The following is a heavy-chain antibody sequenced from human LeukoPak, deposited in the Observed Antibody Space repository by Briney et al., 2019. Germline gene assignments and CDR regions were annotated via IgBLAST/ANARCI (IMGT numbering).Heavy chain of an antibody. D-gene: IGHD4-17*01. Sequence: GGSLRLSCAASGFTFSNHAMSWVRQAPGKGLEWVSVIYSGGSTYYADSVKGRFTISRDNSKNTLYLQMNSLRAEDTAVYYCARVPTTVTTVYFDYWGQGTLVTVSS. J-gene: IGHJ4*02. CDR3: ARVPTTVTTVYFDY. CDR1: GFTFSNHA. V-gene: IGHV3-53*01. CDR2: IYSGGST.